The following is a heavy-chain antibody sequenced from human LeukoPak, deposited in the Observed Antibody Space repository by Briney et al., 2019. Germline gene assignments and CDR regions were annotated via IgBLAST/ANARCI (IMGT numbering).Heavy chain of an antibody. V-gene: IGHV4-30-4*08. D-gene: IGHD3-22*01. CDR1: GGSLSSGNYY. Sequence: SQTLSLTCTVSGGSLSSGNYYWSWIRQPPGKGLEWIGYIYYSGSTYYNPSLKSRVTISVDTSKNQFSLKLSSVTDADTAVYYCARDPSDYYDSSGYHPSNWGQGTLVTVSS. CDR2: IYYSGST. CDR3: ARDPSDYYDSSGYHPSN. J-gene: IGHJ4*02.